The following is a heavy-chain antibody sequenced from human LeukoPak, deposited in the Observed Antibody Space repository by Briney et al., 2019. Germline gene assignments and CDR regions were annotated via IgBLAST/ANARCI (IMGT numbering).Heavy chain of an antibody. D-gene: IGHD6-13*01. CDR2: IYTSGST. CDR3: LSRNDY. V-gene: IGHV4-61*09. Sequence: PSQTLSLTCTVSGGSISSGSYYWSWIRQPAGKGLEWIGHIYTSGSTNYNPSLKSRVTISVDTSKNQFSLKLSSVTAADTAVYYCLSRNDYWGQGTLVTVSS. J-gene: IGHJ4*02. CDR1: GGSISSGSYY.